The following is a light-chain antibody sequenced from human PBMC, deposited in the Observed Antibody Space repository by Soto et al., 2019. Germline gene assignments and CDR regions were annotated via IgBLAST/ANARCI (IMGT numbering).Light chain of an antibody. J-gene: IGLJ1*01. CDR2: DVS. CDR3: SSYTNSGV. CDR1: SSDVGGYNF. Sequence: QSALTQPRSVSGSPGQSVTISCTGTSSDVGGYNFVSWYQQFPGKAPKLIIYDVSKRPSGVPDRFSGSKSGNTASLTISGLQAEDEADYYCSSYTNSGVFGTGTKLTVL. V-gene: IGLV2-11*01.